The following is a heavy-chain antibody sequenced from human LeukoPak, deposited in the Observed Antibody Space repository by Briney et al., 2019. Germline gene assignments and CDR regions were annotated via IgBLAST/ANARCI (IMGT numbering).Heavy chain of an antibody. Sequence: SETLSLTCSVSGYSISSGFYWGWIRQPPGKGLEWIGTIFHSGSTYYNSSLKSRVTISVDTSKNQFSLKLSSVTAADTAVYFCARANYYDSSGYSRGAFDIWAQGTMVTVSS. V-gene: IGHV4-38-2*02. D-gene: IGHD3-22*01. CDR3: ARANYYDSSGYSRGAFDI. J-gene: IGHJ3*02. CDR2: IFHSGST. CDR1: GYSISSGFY.